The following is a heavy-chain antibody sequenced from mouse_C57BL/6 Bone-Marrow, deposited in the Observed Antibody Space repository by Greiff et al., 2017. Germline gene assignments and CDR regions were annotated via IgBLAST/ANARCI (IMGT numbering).Heavy chain of an antibody. D-gene: IGHD1-1*01. V-gene: IGHV5-6*01. CDR3: ARPSYGSSYWYLDV. J-gene: IGHJ1*03. Sequence: EVKLVESGGDLVKPGGSLKLSCAASGFTFSSYGMSWVRQTPDKRLEWVATISSGGSYTYYPDSVKGRFTIARDNAKNTLYLQMSSLKSEDTAMYYCARPSYGSSYWYLDVWGTGTTVTVSS. CDR2: ISSGGSYT. CDR1: GFTFSSYG.